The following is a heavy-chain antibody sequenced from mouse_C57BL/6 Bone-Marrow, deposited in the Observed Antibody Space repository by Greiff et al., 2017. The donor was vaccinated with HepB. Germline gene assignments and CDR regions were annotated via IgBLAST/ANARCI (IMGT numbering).Heavy chain of an antibody. CDR1: GYTFTSYW. J-gene: IGHJ3*01. CDR3: ARSPSSTFAY. Sequence: QVQLQQPGAELVRPGTSVKLSCKASGYTFTSYWMHWVKQRPGQGLEWIGVIDPSDSYTNYNQKFKGKATLTVDTSSSTAYMQLSSLTSEDSAVYYCARSPSSTFAYWGQGTLVTVSA. CDR2: IDPSDSYT. D-gene: IGHD6-1*01. V-gene: IGHV1-59*01.